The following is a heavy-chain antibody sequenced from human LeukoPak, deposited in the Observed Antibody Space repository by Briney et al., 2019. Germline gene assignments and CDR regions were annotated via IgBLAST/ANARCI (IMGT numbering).Heavy chain of an antibody. CDR1: GYTFTGYY. V-gene: IGHV1-2*02. CDR2: INATGGGT. J-gene: IGHJ4*02. Sequence: GSLKVSCKASGYTFTGYYVHWVRQAPGQGLEWMSWINATGGGTNYAQTFQGRVTITRDTSTSTAYMDVRRLTSDDTAVYYCASGDISISHSTHSDYWGQGTLVTVSS. D-gene: IGHD3-9*01. CDR3: ASGDISISHSTHSDY.